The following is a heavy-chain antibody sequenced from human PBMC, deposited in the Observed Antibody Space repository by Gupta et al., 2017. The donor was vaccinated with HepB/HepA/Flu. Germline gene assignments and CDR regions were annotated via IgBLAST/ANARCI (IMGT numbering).Heavy chain of an antibody. D-gene: IGHD2-21*01. CDR1: GLTFNDSY. CDR3: AKMGDDPGGIYFYFYMDV. CDR2: ISGSGEST. J-gene: IGHJ6*03. Sequence: QVQLVESGGGLVKPGGSLRLTCAASGLTFNDSYLSWIRQTPGTGLEWVSYISGSGESTYYSDSVKGRFTISRDNAKKSVYLQMNSLRAEDTAVYYCAKMGDDPGGIYFYFYMDVWGKGTTVTVSS. V-gene: IGHV3-11*04.